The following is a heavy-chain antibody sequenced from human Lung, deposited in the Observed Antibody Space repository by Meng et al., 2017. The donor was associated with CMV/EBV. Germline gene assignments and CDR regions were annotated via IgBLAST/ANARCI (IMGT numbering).Heavy chain of an antibody. CDR3: LRRSGGSV. Sequence: QLHWLESRPSLSKPSDTLSLTCAVSGDSITNHNGWAWGRQPPGKGLEWIGEIHHRGSTAYTPALKTLVSMSIDKSKNQFALKLTSVTAADTAVYHCLRRSGGSVWGQGTLVTVPS. V-gene: IGHV4-4*02. J-gene: IGHJ1*01. D-gene: IGHD3-10*01. CDR1: GDSITNHNG. CDR2: IHHRGST.